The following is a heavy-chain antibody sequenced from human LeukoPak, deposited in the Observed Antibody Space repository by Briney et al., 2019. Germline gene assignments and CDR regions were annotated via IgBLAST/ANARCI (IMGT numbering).Heavy chain of an antibody. J-gene: IGHJ5*02. CDR3: ARAARNNYYDSSGYYVPNWFDP. Sequence: ASVKVSCKASGYTFTGYYMHWVRQAPGQGLEWMGWINPNSGGTNYAQKFQGRVTMTRDTSISTAYMELSRLRSDDTAVYYCARAARNNYYDSSGYYVPNWFDPWGQGTLVTVSS. D-gene: IGHD3-22*01. CDR1: GYTFTGYY. CDR2: INPNSGGT. V-gene: IGHV1-2*02.